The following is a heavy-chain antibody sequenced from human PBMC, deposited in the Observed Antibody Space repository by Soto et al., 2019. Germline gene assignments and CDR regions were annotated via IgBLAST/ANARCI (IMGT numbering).Heavy chain of an antibody. V-gene: IGHV4-39*01. CDR1: GGSISGSSYY. CDR2: IYHSGST. CDR3: ARRDIYGHQAPY. J-gene: IGHJ4*02. Sequence: QVQLQESGPGLVKPSETLSLTCSVSGGSISGSSYYCGWIRQPPGKGLEWIGSIYHSGSTYDNPSLTNRVTISVDTSKNPFSLKLSSVTAADTAVYYCARRDIYGHQAPYWGQGTLVTVSS. D-gene: IGHD2-15*01.